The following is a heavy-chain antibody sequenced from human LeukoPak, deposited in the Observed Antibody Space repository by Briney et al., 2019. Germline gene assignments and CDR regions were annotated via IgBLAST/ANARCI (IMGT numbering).Heavy chain of an antibody. D-gene: IGHD2-15*01. J-gene: IGHJ4*02. CDR2: ISSSSSYI. Sequence: PGVSLRLFCGASGFIFSSYGMNWVRQAPGKGLEWVSSISSSSSYIYYADSVKSRFTIHRDNAKNSLYPQMNSLRAEDTAVYYCVCGGRYDYWCQGNRVTVSS. CDR1: GFIFSSYG. CDR3: VCGGRYDY. V-gene: IGHV3-21*01.